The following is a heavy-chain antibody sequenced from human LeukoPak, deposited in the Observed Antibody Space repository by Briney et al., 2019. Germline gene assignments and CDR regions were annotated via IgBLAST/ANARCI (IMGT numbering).Heavy chain of an antibody. J-gene: IGHJ4*02. CDR3: ARSMGTIFGVVILDFDY. V-gene: IGHV1-18*01. Sequence: ASVKVSCKASGYTFTSYGISWVRQAPGQGLEWMGWISAYNGNTNYAQKLQGRATMTTDTSTSTAYMELRSLRSDDTAVYYCARSMGTIFGVVILDFDYWGQGTLVTVSS. D-gene: IGHD3-3*01. CDR2: ISAYNGNT. CDR1: GYTFTSYG.